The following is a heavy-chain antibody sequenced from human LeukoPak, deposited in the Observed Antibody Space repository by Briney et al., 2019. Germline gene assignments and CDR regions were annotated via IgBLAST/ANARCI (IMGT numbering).Heavy chain of an antibody. J-gene: IGHJ5*02. CDR3: ARAGGVRGVIKPQYNWFDP. V-gene: IGHV1-18*01. Sequence: VASVKVSCKASGYSFVGYGISWVRQAPGQGLEWMGWISAYNGNTNYAQKLQGRVTMTTDTSTSTAYMELRSLRSDDTAVYYCARAGGVRGVIKPQYNWFDPWGQGTLVTVSS. D-gene: IGHD3-10*02. CDR1: GYSFVGYG. CDR2: ISAYNGNT.